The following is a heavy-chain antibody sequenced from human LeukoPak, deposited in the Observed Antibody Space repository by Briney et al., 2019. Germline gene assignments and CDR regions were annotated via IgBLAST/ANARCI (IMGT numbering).Heavy chain of an antibody. D-gene: IGHD3-22*01. V-gene: IGHV4-34*01. CDR1: GGSFSGYY. CDR3: ARSSYDDNSGYYYSDY. Sequence: PSETLSLTCAVYGGSFSGYYWSWIRQPPGKGLEWIGEINHSGSTNYNPSLKSRVTISVDTSKNQFSLNLSSVTAADTAVYYCARSSYDDNSGYYYSDYWGQGTLVTVSS. CDR2: INHSGST. J-gene: IGHJ4*02.